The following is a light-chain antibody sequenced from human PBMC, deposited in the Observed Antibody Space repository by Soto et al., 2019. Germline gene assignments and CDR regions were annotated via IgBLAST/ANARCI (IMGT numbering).Light chain of an antibody. V-gene: IGKV1-9*01. Sequence: DIQLTQSPSFLSASVGDRVTITCRASQGISSYLAWSQQKPGKAPKVLIYAAFNLQSGVPSRFSGSGSGTEFTLTISSLQPEDFATYYCQQLNSYPLTFGGGTKVEI. J-gene: IGKJ4*01. CDR1: QGISSY. CDR2: AAF. CDR3: QQLNSYPLT.